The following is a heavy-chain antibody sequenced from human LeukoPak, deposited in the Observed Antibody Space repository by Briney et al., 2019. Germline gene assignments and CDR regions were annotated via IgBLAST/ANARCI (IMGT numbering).Heavy chain of an antibody. CDR2: IYTSGST. V-gene: IGHV4-59*10. J-gene: IGHJ4*02. CDR3: ARVEFTYLDY. Sequence: PSETLSLTCAVYGGSFGGYYWSWIRQPAGKGLEWIGRIYTSGSTNYNPSLKSRVTMSVDTSKNQFSLKLSSVTAADTAVYYCARVEFTYLDYWGQGTLVTVSS. CDR1: GGSFGGYY.